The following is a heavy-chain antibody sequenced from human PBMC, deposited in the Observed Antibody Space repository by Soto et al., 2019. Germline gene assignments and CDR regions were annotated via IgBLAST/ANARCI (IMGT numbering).Heavy chain of an antibody. CDR1: GYSFTSYW. CDR2: IDPSDSYT. D-gene: IGHD1-1*01. Sequence: GESLKISCKGSGYSFTSYWISWVRQMPGKGLEWMGRIDPSDSYTNYSPSFQGHVTISADKSISTAYLQWSSLKASDTAIYYCARRGVYRGNDLDYWGQGTLVTVSS. V-gene: IGHV5-10-1*01. J-gene: IGHJ4*02. CDR3: ARRGVYRGNDLDY.